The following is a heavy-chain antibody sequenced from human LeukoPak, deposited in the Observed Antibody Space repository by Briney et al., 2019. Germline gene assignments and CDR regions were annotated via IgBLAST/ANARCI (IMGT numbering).Heavy chain of an antibody. CDR3: ARGGRPPEALGDAFDI. CDR2: VSSDGSST. CDR1: GFTFSSHW. J-gene: IGHJ3*02. D-gene: IGHD1-26*01. Sequence: GGSLRLSCVASGFTFSSHWMHWVRRAPGKGLVWVSRVSSDGSSTRYADSVQGRFTISRDNAKNTLYLQMNSLRAGDTAVYYCARGGRPPEALGDAFDIWGQGTMVTVSS. V-gene: IGHV3-74*01.